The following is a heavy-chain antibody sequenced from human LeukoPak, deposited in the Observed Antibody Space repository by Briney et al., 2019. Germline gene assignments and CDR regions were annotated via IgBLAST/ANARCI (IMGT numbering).Heavy chain of an antibody. CDR2: ISTSGSTI. CDR3: ARHSVSGNFGLDY. D-gene: IGHD1-26*01. CDR1: GFTFSSYE. J-gene: IGHJ4*02. V-gene: IGHV3-48*03. Sequence: PGGSLRLSCAASGFTFSSYEMNWVRQAPGKGLEWVSYISTSGSTIYYADSVKGRFTISRDNAKNSLYLRMNSLRAEDTAVYYCARHSVSGNFGLDYWGQGTLVTVSS.